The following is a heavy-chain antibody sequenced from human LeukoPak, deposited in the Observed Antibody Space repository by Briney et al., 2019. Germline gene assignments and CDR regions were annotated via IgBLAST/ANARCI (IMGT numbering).Heavy chain of an antibody. J-gene: IGHJ1*01. D-gene: IGHD2-2*01. CDR2: IYYSGST. CDR3: ARENINHHCSSTSCYSWGYFQH. Sequence: SETLSLTCTVSGGSISSGGYYWSWIRQHPGKGLEWIGYIYYSGSTYYNPSLKSRVTISVYTSKNQFSLKLSSVTAADTAVYYCARENINHHCSSTSCYSWGYFQHWGQGTLVTVSS. V-gene: IGHV4-31*03. CDR1: GGSISSGGYY.